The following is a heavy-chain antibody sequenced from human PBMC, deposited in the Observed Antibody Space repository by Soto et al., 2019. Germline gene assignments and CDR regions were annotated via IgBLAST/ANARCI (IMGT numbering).Heavy chain of an antibody. CDR1: GFSFRDYY. V-gene: IGHV3-11*03. CDR3: AKAQSYYDPSAGFDM. Sequence: GGSLRLSCVASGFSFRDYYMIWIRQAPGKGLEWVSYVSSGSTYTNYAESVKGRFTISRDDAKNSLFLQMNSLRVEDTAVYYCAKAQSYYDPSAGFDMWGQGTMVTVSS. J-gene: IGHJ3*02. CDR2: VSSGSTYT. D-gene: IGHD3-22*01.